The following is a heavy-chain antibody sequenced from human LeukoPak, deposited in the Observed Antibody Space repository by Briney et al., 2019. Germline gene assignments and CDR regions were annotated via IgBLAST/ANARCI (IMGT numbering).Heavy chain of an antibody. CDR3: TRDQTPYY. CDR1: GFTLGILL. Sequence: GGSLRLSCTASGFTLGILLLPGSGKAPGKGLEWVGFIRSKIYGGTPEYAASVRGRFTISRDDSKGVAYLQMNSLKTEDTAVYYCTRDQTPYYWGQGTLVTVSS. CDR2: IRSKIYGGTP. J-gene: IGHJ4*02. V-gene: IGHV3-49*04.